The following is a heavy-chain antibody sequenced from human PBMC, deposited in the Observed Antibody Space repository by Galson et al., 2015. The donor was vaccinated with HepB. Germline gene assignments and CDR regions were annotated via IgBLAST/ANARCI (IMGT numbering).Heavy chain of an antibody. D-gene: IGHD3-22*01. J-gene: IGHJ4*02. CDR2: ISAYNGNT. CDR3: ARTYYYDSSGYSPPSFDY. Sequence: SVKVSCKASGYTFTSYGISWVRQAPGQGLEWMEWISAYNGNTNYAQKLQGRVTMTPDTSTSTAYMEMRSLRSDDTAVYYCARTYYYDSSGYSPPSFDYWGQGTLGTVSS. V-gene: IGHV1-18*01. CDR1: GYTFTSYG.